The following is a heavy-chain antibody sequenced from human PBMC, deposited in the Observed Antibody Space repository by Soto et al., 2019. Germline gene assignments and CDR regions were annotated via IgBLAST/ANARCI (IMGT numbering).Heavy chain of an antibody. CDR2: IYYSGST. V-gene: IGHV4-59*08. Sequence: SETLSLTCTVSGGSISSYYWSWIRQPPGKGLEWIGYIYYSGSTKYNPSLKSRVTISVDMSKNQFSLKLSSVTAADTAVYYCARLGTYGSVSCVCENWFDPSGKGTLVNVSS. J-gene: IGHJ5*02. CDR1: GGSISSYY. D-gene: IGHD3-10*01. CDR3: ARLGTYGSVSCVCENWFDP.